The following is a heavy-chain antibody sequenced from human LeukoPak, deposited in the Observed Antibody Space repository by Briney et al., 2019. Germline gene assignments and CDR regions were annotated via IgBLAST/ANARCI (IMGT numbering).Heavy chain of an antibody. CDR2: IYYSGST. CDR3: ARGPLPYDSSGYLADYYYYYGMDV. Sequence: PSETLSLTCTVSGGSISSYYWSWIRQPPGKGLEWIGYIYYSGSTYYNPSLKSRVTISVDTSKNQFSLKLSSVTAADTAVYYCARGPLPYDSSGYLADYYYYYGMDVWGQGTTVTVSS. CDR1: GGSISSYY. J-gene: IGHJ6*02. D-gene: IGHD3-22*01. V-gene: IGHV4-59*06.